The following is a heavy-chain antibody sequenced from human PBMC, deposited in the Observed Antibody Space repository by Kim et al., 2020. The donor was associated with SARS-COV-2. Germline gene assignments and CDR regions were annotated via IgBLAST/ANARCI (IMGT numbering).Heavy chain of an antibody. J-gene: IGHJ4*02. D-gene: IGHD2-15*01. V-gene: IGHV3-53*01. CDR3: ARADIDCSGGSCYSHDY. CDR1: GFTVSSNY. CDR2: IYSGGST. Sequence: GGSLRLSCAASGFTVSSNYMSWVRQAPGKGLEWVSVIYSGGSTYYADSVKGRFTISRDNSKNTLYLQMNSLRAEDTAMYYCARADIDCSGGSCYSHDYWGQGTLVTVSS.